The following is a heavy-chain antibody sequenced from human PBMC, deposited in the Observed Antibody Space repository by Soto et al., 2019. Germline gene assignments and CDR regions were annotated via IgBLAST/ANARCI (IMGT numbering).Heavy chain of an antibody. Sequence: ASVKVSCKASGYTFTSYAMHWVRQAPGQRLEWMGWINAGNGNTKYSQKFQGRVTITRDTSASTAYMELSSLRSEDTAVYYCARDKAPRYSGYNFDYWGQGTLVTVSS. CDR3: ARDKAPRYSGYNFDY. V-gene: IGHV1-3*01. CDR2: INAGNGNT. J-gene: IGHJ4*02. D-gene: IGHD5-12*01. CDR1: GYTFTSYA.